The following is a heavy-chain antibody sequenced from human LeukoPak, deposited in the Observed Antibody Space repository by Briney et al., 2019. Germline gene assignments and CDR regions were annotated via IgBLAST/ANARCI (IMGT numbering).Heavy chain of an antibody. CDR2: INHSGST. Sequence: PSETLSLTCVVYGGSFSGYYWSWLRQPPGKGREWIGEINHSGSTNYNPSLRSRVTISVDTSKNQFSLKLSSVTAADTAVYYCARPAGYSSGWYRRDAFDIWGQGTMVTVSS. CDR3: ARPAGYSSGWYRRDAFDI. CDR1: GGSFSGYY. J-gene: IGHJ3*02. V-gene: IGHV4-34*01. D-gene: IGHD6-19*01.